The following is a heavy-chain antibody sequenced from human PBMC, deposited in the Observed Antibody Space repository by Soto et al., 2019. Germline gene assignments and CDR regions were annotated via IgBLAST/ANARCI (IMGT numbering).Heavy chain of an antibody. CDR3: ASGYCSSTSCPHDY. J-gene: IGHJ4*02. CDR1: GGSFSGYY. D-gene: IGHD2-2*01. Sequence: PSETLSLTCAVYGGSFSGYYWSWTRQPPGKGLEWIGEINHSGSTNYNPSLKSRVTISVDTSKNQFSLKLSSVTAADTAVYYCASGYCSSTSCPHDYWGQGTLVTVSS. V-gene: IGHV4-34*01. CDR2: INHSGST.